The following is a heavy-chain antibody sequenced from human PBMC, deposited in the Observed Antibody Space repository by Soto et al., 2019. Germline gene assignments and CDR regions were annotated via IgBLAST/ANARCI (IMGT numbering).Heavy chain of an antibody. J-gene: IGHJ6*02. CDR1: GYTFTRYA. D-gene: IGHD2-2*01. CDR3: ARDKGDCSSTSCYEFSYYYYGMDV. Sequence: QVPLVQSGAEVKKPGASVKVSCKASGYTFTRYAMHWVRQAPGQRLEWMGWINAGNGNTKYSQEFQGRVTITRNTSASTAYMELSSLRSGDTGVYYCARDKGDCSSTSCYEFSYYYYGMDVWGQGTTVTVS. V-gene: IGHV1-3*01. CDR2: INAGNGNT.